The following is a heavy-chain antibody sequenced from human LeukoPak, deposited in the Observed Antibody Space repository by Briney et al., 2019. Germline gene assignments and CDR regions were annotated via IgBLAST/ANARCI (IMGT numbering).Heavy chain of an antibody. D-gene: IGHD2/OR15-2a*01. CDR1: GGSICSGSYY. Sequence: SQTLSLTCTVCGGSICSGSYYWSWIRQPAGKGLEWVGRIYTSGSTNYNPSLKSRVTISVDTSKNQFSLKLSSVTAADTAVYYCARFLTRFDPWGQGTLVTVSS. J-gene: IGHJ5*02. CDR3: ARFLTRFDP. V-gene: IGHV4-61*02. CDR2: IYTSGST.